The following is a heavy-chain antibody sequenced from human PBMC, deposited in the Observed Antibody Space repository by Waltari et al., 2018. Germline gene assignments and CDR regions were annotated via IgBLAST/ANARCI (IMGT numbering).Heavy chain of an antibody. D-gene: IGHD3-16*01. CDR2: ISYSGAT. Sequence: QLNLQESGPGLVKPSETLLLTCSVSGGSITNNRHYWGWIRQPPGKGLEWTATISYSGATNYNPSLKSRVTISADTSKNQFALKLSSVTAADTAVYYCATYIGASIGTAAFDVWGQGTMVTVSS. CDR3: ATYIGASIGTAAFDV. V-gene: IGHV4-39*01. J-gene: IGHJ3*01. CDR1: GGSITNNRHY.